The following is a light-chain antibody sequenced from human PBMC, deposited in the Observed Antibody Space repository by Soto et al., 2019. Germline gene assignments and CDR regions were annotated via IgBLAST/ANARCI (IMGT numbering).Light chain of an antibody. CDR2: EVS. CDR1: SSDVGGYNY. Sequence: QSALTQPASVSGSPGQSITISCTGTSSDVGGYNYVSWYQQHPGKAPKLMIYEVSNRPSGVSNRFSGSKSGNTASLTISGLQADDEDDDYCSSYTSSSTRVFGGGTKLTVL. V-gene: IGLV2-14*01. CDR3: SSYTSSSTRV. J-gene: IGLJ3*02.